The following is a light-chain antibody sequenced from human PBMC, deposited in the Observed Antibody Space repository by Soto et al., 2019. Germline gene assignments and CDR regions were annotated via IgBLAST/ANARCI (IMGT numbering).Light chain of an antibody. Sequence: EVVLTQSPGTLSLSPGERATLSCRASQSVSSIYLAWYQQKPGQAPRLLIYGASSRATGIPDRFSGSGSGTEFTLTINSLQSEDFALYYCQEYDNWPLWTFGQGTKVDIK. CDR1: QSVSSIY. CDR2: GAS. V-gene: IGKV3-20*01. J-gene: IGKJ1*01. CDR3: QEYDNWPLWT.